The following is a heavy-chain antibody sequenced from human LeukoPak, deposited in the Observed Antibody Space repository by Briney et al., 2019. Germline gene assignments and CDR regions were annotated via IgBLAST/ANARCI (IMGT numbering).Heavy chain of an antibody. CDR3: ARHGGGIVEPNWFDP. J-gene: IGHJ5*02. V-gene: IGHV4-39*01. CDR2: IYYSGST. Sequence: KSSETLSLTCTVSGGSISSSSYYWGWIRQPPGKGLEWIGSIYYSGSTYYNPSLKSRVTISVDTSKNQFSLKLSSVTAADTAVYYCARHGGGIVEPNWFDPWGQGTLVTVSS. D-gene: IGHD2-15*01. CDR1: GGSISSSSYY.